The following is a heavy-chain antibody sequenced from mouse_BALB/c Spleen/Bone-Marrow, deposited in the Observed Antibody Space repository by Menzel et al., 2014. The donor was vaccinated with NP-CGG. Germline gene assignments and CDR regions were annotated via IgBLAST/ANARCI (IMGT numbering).Heavy chain of an antibody. CDR2: IDPAYGNT. V-gene: IGHV14-3*02. CDR1: GFNIKDTY. Sequence: VQLQQSGAELVKPGASVKLSCTASGFNIKDTYMNWVKQRPGQGLEWIGRIDPAYGNTKYDPKFQGKATITAATSSNTAYLQLSSLTSEDTAVYYCAREYYGNYAWYFDVWGAGTTVTVSS. J-gene: IGHJ1*01. D-gene: IGHD2-1*01. CDR3: AREYYGNYAWYFDV.